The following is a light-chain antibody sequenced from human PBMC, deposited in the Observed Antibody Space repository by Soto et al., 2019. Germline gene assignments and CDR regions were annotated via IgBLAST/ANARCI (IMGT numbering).Light chain of an antibody. CDR1: SSDVGAYIY. CDR3: CSYACSLYV. V-gene: IGLV2-11*01. J-gene: IGLJ1*01. CDR2: DVT. Sequence: QSVLTQPRSVSGSPGQSVTISCTGTSSDVGAYIYVSWYQQHPGKAPKVMIYDVTKRPSGVPDRFSGSKSGNTASLTISGLQAEDEADYYCCSYACSLYVFGTGTKLTVL.